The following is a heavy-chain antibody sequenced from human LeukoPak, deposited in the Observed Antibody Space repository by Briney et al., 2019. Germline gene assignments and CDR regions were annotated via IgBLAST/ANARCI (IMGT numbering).Heavy chain of an antibody. CDR3: ARDCGGDCYPLDAFDI. D-gene: IGHD2-21*01. J-gene: IGHJ3*02. Sequence: PSETLSLTCTVSGGSISSVGYYWGWIRQPPGKGLEWIRYMYHSGSTYYNPSLESRGTMSGDRSKNQFSLKLSSVTAADPGVYYCARDCGGDCYPLDAFDIWGQDTMVRVSS. CDR1: GGSISSVGYY. V-gene: IGHV4-30-2*01. CDR2: MYHSGST.